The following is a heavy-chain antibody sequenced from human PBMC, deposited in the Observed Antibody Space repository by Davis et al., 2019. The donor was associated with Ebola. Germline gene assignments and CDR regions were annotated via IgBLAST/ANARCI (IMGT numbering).Heavy chain of an antibody. V-gene: IGHV1-2*02. D-gene: IGHD3-10*01. CDR1: GYTFTTYY. CDR3: ARDLSYSYYYHYYGMDV. Sequence: ASVKVSCKASGYTFTTYYIHWVRQAPGQGLEWMGWINPNSGGTNSAQKFQGRLTMTRDTSISTVYMELSRLGSDDTAVYYCARDLSYSYYYHYYGMDVWGQGTTVTVSS. J-gene: IGHJ6*02. CDR2: INPNSGGT.